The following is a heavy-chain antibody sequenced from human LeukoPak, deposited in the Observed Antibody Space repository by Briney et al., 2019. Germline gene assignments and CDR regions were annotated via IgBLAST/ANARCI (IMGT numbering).Heavy chain of an antibody. CDR1: GYTFTGYY. D-gene: IGHD1-26*01. J-gene: IGHJ4*02. V-gene: IGHV1-2*02. CDR3: AREHSGSYYAHLTYFDY. Sequence: ASVKVSCKASGYTFTGYYMHWVRQAPGQGLEWMGWINPNSGGTNYAQKFQGRVTMTRDTSTSTDYLELSSLRSEDTAVYYCAREHSGSYYAHLTYFDYWGQGTLVTVSS. CDR2: INPNSGGT.